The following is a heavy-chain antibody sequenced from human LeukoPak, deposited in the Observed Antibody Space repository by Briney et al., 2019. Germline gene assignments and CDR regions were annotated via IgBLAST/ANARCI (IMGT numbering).Heavy chain of an antibody. D-gene: IGHD1-26*01. Sequence: GGSLRLSCAASGFTFSSYAMHWVRQAPGKGLEWVAVISYDGSNKYYADSVKGRFTISRDNSKNTLYLQMNSLRAEDTAVYYCARSRTFSGSYYFYYYMDVWGKGTTVTVSS. CDR1: GFTFSSYA. J-gene: IGHJ6*03. CDR3: ARSRTFSGSYYFYYYMDV. CDR2: ISYDGSNK. V-gene: IGHV3-30*04.